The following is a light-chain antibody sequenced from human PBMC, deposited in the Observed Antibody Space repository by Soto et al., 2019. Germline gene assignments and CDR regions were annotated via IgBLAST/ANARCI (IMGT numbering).Light chain of an antibody. CDR3: QQYNNWPFT. CDR1: QSVSSN. V-gene: IGKV3-15*01. CDR2: GAS. J-gene: IGKJ4*01. Sequence: EIVLPQSPGPLSLSPGERSTLSCMASQSVSSNLAWYQQKPGQAPRLLIYGASTRATGIPARFSGSGSGTEFTLTISSLQSEDFAVYYCQQYNNWPFTFGGGTKVDFK.